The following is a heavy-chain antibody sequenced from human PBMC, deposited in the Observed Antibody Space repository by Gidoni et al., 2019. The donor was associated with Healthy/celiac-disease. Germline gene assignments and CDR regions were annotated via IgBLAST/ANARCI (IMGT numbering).Heavy chain of an antibody. Sequence: EVQLVESGGGLVQPGGSLRLSCAASGFTFSSYSMNWVRQAPGKGLGWVSYISSSSSTIYYADSVKGRFTISRDNAKNSLYLQMNSLRDEDTAVYYCARSSITMIVVVMRPHAFDIWGQGTMVTVSS. J-gene: IGHJ3*02. CDR1: GFTFSSYS. CDR2: ISSSSSTI. V-gene: IGHV3-48*02. CDR3: ARSSITMIVVVMRPHAFDI. D-gene: IGHD3-22*01.